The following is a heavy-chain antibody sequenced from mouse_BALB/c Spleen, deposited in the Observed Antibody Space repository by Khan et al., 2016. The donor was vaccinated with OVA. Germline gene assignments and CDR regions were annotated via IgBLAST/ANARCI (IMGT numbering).Heavy chain of an antibody. J-gene: IGHJ3*01. CDR2: IISGDIYT. CDR3: ARQGYGGGSAY. D-gene: IGHD1-1*01. V-gene: IGHV5-6*01. Sequence: EVELVESGGDLVKPGGSLKLSCAASGFTFSSYGMSWVRQTPDKRLEWVAIIISGDIYTYYPDSVTGRFTISSNNAKNTLYLKMSSLKSEDTAMYYCARQGYGGGSAYWGQGTLVTVSA. CDR1: GFTFSSYG.